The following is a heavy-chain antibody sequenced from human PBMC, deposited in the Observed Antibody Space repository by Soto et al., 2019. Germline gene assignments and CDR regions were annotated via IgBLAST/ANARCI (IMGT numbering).Heavy chain of an antibody. V-gene: IGHV3-48*03. D-gene: IGHD4-17*01. CDR1: GFTFSSFQ. CDR2: ISNNGITT. CDR3: ATTLTYWNDMDV. Sequence: GGSLRLSCAASGFTFSSFQMNWVRQAPGKGLEWVSYISNNGITTYYADSVKGRFTISRDNGKNSLYLQMNSLRAEDTAVYYCATTLTYWNDMDVWGQGTTVTVSS. J-gene: IGHJ6*02.